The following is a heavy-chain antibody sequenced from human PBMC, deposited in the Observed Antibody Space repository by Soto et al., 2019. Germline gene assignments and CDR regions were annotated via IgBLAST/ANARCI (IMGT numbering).Heavy chain of an antibody. CDR1: GGSISSSNW. Sequence: QVQLQESGPGLVKSSGTLSLTCAVSGGSISSSNWWSWVRQPPGKGLEWIGENYHRGSTNYNPSRKSRVTIAVDKSKNQFSLKLSSVTAADTTVYYCAGRYDFWSGYSDRNYYYGMDVWGQGTTVTVSS. V-gene: IGHV4-4*02. CDR3: AGRYDFWSGYSDRNYYYGMDV. J-gene: IGHJ6*02. CDR2: NYHRGST. D-gene: IGHD3-3*01.